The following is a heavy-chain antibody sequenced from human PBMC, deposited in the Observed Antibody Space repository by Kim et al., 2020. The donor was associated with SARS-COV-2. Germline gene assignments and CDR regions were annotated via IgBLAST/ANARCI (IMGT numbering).Heavy chain of an antibody. D-gene: IGHD6-19*01. CDR1: GFTVSSNY. V-gene: IGHV3-53*01. J-gene: IGHJ6*02. CDR2: IYSGGST. Sequence: GGSLRLSCAASGFTVSSNYMSWVRQAPGKGLEWVSVIYSGGSTYYADSVKGRFTISRDNSKNTLYLQMNSLRAEDTAVYYCARDQTGGGVADYYYYYGMDVWGQGTTVTVSS. CDR3: ARDQTGGGVADYYYYYGMDV.